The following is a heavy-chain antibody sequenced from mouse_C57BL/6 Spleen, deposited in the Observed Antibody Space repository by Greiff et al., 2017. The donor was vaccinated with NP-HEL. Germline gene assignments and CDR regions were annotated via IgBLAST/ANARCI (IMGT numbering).Heavy chain of an antibody. CDR2: IYPGSGNT. D-gene: IGHD2-5*01. Sequence: QVQLKQSGPELVKPGASVKISCKASGYSFTSYYIHWVKQRPGQGLEWIGWIYPGSGNTKYNEKFKGKATLTADTSSSTAYMQLSSLTSEDSAVYYCARLNYSNYSFAYWGQGTLVTVSA. V-gene: IGHV1-66*01. CDR3: ARLNYSNYSFAY. J-gene: IGHJ3*01. CDR1: GYSFTSYY.